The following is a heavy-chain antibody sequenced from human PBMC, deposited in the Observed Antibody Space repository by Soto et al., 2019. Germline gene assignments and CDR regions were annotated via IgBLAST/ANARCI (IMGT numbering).Heavy chain of an antibody. CDR1: GVSFSSDA. D-gene: IGHD2-15*01. V-gene: IGHV3-23*01. Sequence: GGSVGLSCAASGVSFSSDAMRGVRQAPGKGLEWVSAISGSGGSTYYADSVKGRFTISRDNSKNTLYLQMNSLRAEDTAVYYCAKLGYCSGGSCPDAFDIWGQGT. CDR3: AKLGYCSGGSCPDAFDI. CDR2: ISGSGGST. J-gene: IGHJ3*02.